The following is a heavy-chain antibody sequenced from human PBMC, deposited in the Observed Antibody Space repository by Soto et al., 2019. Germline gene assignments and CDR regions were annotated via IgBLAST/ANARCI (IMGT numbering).Heavy chain of an antibody. J-gene: IGHJ6*02. CDR3: ARVSAGTTSYYYYGMDV. Sequence: GGSLRLSCAASGFTFSSYWMSWVRQAPGKGLEWVANIKQDGSEKYYVDSVKGRFTISRDNAKNSLYLQMNSLRAEDTAVYYCARVSAGTTSYYYYGMDVWGQGTTATVS. D-gene: IGHD1-1*01. CDR2: IKQDGSEK. V-gene: IGHV3-7*01. CDR1: GFTFSSYW.